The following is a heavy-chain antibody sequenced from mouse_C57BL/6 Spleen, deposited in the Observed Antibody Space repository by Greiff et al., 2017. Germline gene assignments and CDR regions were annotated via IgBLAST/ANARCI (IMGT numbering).Heavy chain of an antibody. CDR3: TRERIYGNNWYFDV. D-gene: IGHD2-1*01. CDR1: GFTFSSYA. V-gene: IGHV5-9-1*02. J-gene: IGHJ1*03. Sequence: EVMLVESGEGLVKPGGSLKLSCAASGFTFSSYAMSWVRQTPEKRLEWVAYISSGGDYIYYADTVKGRFTISRDNARNTLYLQMSSLKSEDTAMYYCTRERIYGNNWYFDVWGTGTTVTVSS. CDR2: ISSGGDYI.